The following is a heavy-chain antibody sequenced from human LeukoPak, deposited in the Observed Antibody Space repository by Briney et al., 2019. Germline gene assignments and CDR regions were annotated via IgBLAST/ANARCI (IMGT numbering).Heavy chain of an antibody. Sequence: GESLKISCKGSGYNFASYWIGWVRQMPGKGLEWMGIIYPGESDTRYSPSFQGQVTISADKSIRIAYLQWSSLKASDTAMYYCAREPDSSGYSFDYWGQGTLVTVSS. CDR2: IYPGESDT. D-gene: IGHD3-22*01. CDR1: GYNFASYW. V-gene: IGHV5-51*01. J-gene: IGHJ4*02. CDR3: AREPDSSGYSFDY.